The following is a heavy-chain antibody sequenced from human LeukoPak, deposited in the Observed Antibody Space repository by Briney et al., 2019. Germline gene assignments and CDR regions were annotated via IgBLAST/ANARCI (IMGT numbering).Heavy chain of an antibody. CDR2: ISGSGGST. D-gene: IGHD2-15*01. CDR3: ASPPIYCSGSSCYFDY. J-gene: IGHJ4*02. CDR1: GFTFSSYA. V-gene: IGHV3-23*01. Sequence: GGSLRLSCAASGFTFSSYAMSWVRQAPGKGLEWVSAISGSGGSTYYADSVKGRFTISRDNSKNTLYLQMNSLRAEDTAVYYCASPPIYCSGSSCYFDYWGQGTLVTVSS.